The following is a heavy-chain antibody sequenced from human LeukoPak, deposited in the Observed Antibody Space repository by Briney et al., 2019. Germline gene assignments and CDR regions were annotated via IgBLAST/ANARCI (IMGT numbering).Heavy chain of an antibody. D-gene: IGHD3-22*01. Sequence: SETLSLTCTVSGGSISSHYWSWIRQPPGKGLEWIGYIYYSGSTNYNPSLKSRVTISVDTSKNQFSLKLSSVTAADTAVYYCARDQVVVVLSPGTAYYYYYYMDVWGKGTTVTVSS. J-gene: IGHJ6*03. CDR3: ARDQVVVVLSPGTAYYYYYYMDV. V-gene: IGHV4-59*11. CDR1: GGSISSHY. CDR2: IYYSGST.